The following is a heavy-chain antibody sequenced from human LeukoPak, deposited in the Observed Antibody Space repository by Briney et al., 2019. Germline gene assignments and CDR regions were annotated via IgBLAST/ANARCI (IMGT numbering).Heavy chain of an antibody. CDR1: GFTFSTYT. J-gene: IGHJ4*02. Sequence: PGGSLRLSCAASGFTFSTYTMNWVRQAPGKGLEWVSSISSSNHYIYYGDSVKGRFTISRDNARNSLSLQMNSLRAEDTAVYYCSTLTVASSFDYWGQGALVTVSS. D-gene: IGHD6-19*01. CDR3: STLTVASSFDY. V-gene: IGHV3-21*01. CDR2: ISSSNHYI.